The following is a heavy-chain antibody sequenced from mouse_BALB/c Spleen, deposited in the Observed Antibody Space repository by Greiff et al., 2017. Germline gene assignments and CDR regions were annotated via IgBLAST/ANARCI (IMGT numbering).Heavy chain of an antibody. J-gene: IGHJ2*01. CDR2: INPSTGYT. D-gene: IGHD2-4*01. Sequence: QVQLQQSGAELAKPGASVKMSCKASGYTFTSYWMHWVKQRPGQGLEWIGYINPSTGYTEYNQKFKDKATLTADKSSSTAYMQLSSLTSEDSAVYYCARGDYEMDYWGQGTTLTVSS. CDR3: ARGDYEMDY. CDR1: GYTFTSYW. V-gene: IGHV1-7*01.